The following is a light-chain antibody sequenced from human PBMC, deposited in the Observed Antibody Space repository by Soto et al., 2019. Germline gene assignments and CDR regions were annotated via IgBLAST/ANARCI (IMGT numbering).Light chain of an antibody. CDR3: LQHNSYPLT. CDR2: AAS. Sequence: DIHMTQSPSSLSASVVDIVTITFLASQSISSYLNWYQQKPGKAPKLLIYAASSLQSGVPSRFSGSGSGTEFTLTISSLQPQDFATYYCLQHNSYPLTFGGGTKVDIK. CDR1: QSISSY. J-gene: IGKJ4*01. V-gene: IGKV1-17*01.